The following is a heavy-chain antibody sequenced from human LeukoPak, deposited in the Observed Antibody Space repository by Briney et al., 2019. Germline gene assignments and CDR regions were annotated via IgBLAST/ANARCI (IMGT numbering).Heavy chain of an antibody. V-gene: IGHV4-4*07. CDR1: GGSVTTYY. D-gene: IGHD5-18*01. CDR2: ISTSGTT. Sequence: KPSETLSLTCTVSGGSVTTYYWSWIRQSAGKGLEWIGHISTSGTTTYNPSLKSRVTMSVDTSKNQFSLKLTSVTAADTAVYYCARDDTAQDAFDIWGQGTMVTVSS. J-gene: IGHJ3*02. CDR3: ARDDTAQDAFDI.